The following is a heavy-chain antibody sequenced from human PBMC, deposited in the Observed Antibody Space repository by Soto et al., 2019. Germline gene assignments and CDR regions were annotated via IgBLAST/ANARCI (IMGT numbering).Heavy chain of an antibody. V-gene: IGHV5-51*03. CDR2: IYPGDSDT. J-gene: IGHJ5*02. CDR1: GYTFTNYW. D-gene: IGHD4-17*01. Sequence: EVQLVQSGAALKKPGESLQISCKASGYTFTNYWIVWVRQVPGKGLEWMGLIYPGDSDTRYNPSFQGQVTISADKSTRAAYLQWNSLMASDTAIYYCARSGRSGLRWLDFFDPWGQGTLVTVSS. CDR3: ARSGRSGLRWLDFFDP.